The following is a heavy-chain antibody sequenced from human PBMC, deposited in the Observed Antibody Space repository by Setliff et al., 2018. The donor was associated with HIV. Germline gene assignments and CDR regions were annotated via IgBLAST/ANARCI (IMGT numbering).Heavy chain of an antibody. CDR2: IYYSGST. CDR3: AMRVYDFWSGLVGQYYYMDV. J-gene: IGHJ6*03. Sequence: SETLSLTCTVSGGSISSYYWSWIRQPPGKGLDWIGYIYYSGSTNYNPSLKSRVTISVDTSRNQFSLNLSSVTAADTAVYYCAMRVYDFWSGLVGQYYYMDVWGKGTTVTVSS. V-gene: IGHV4-59*08. CDR1: GGSISSYY. D-gene: IGHD3-3*01.